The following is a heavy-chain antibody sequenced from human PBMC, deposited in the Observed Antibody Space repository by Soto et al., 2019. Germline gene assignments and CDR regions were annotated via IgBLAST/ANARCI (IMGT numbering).Heavy chain of an antibody. V-gene: IGHV1-18*01. CDR2: VSTNNADT. CDR1: GYHFTAYG. Sequence: QVQLVQSGPEVKMPGASVKVSCKTSGYHFTAYGLAWPRQAPGQRPEGMGWVSTNNADTNYAQKFQGRVTMTTDKATTTTYMELRSLRSDDTAVYYCARERNTDSSAYYCFAYWGQGTLVTVSS. CDR3: ARERNTDSSAYYCFAY. D-gene: IGHD3-22*01. J-gene: IGHJ4*02.